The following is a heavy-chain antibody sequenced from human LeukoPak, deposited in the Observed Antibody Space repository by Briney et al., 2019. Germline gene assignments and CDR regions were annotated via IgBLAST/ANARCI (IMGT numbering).Heavy chain of an antibody. CDR3: ARQISGNKDY. V-gene: IGHV4-59*05. CDR1: GVSISGYY. D-gene: IGHD1/OR15-1a*01. J-gene: IGHJ4*02. CDR2: IFYRESFSYGGTT. Sequence: SETLSLTCTVSGVSISGYYWIWIRQSPGRGLEYIGSIFYRESFSYGGTTFYNPSLQSRVTISLDTSKNAFSLRLNSVTAADTAVYFCARQISGNKDYWGQGTLVTVPS.